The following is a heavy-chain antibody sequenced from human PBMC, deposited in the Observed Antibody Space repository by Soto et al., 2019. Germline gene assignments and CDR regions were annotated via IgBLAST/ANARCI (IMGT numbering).Heavy chain of an antibody. CDR2: INPNSGGT. D-gene: IGHD6-19*01. CDR1: GYTFSGFY. V-gene: IGHV1-2*02. J-gene: IGHJ4*02. Sequence: XSVKVSCNASGYTFSGFYRHLVRQAPGQGLEWMGWINPNSGGTKSAEKFQGRVTMTRDTSISTAYMELSRLTSDDTAVYYCASDAVTGTAGLDVWGQGTQVTVSS. CDR3: ASDAVTGTAGLDV.